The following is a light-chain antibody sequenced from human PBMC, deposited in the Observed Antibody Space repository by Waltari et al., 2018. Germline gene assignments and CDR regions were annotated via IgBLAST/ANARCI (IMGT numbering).Light chain of an antibody. Sequence: IQMTQSPLSLADSVGDTVNITCRASQAIRNYLNWYQQRPGKAPKLLISAASSLQSGVPSRFSGSGSGTDFALTISSLQPEDFASYHCQETYTTLFTFGPGTKVEIK. J-gene: IGKJ3*01. V-gene: IGKV1-39*01. CDR1: QAIRNY. CDR3: QETYTTLFT. CDR2: AAS.